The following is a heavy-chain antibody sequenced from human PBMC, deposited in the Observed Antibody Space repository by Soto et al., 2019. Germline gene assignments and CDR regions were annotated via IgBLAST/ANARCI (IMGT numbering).Heavy chain of an antibody. CDR3: ARDMGDYVSLDPYYYYGMDV. D-gene: IGHD4-17*01. CDR1: GYTFTSYY. CDR2: INPSGGST. Sequence: ASVKVSCKASGYTFTSYYMHWVRQAPGQGLEWMGIINPSGGSTSYAQKFQGRVTMTRDTSTSTVYMELSSLRSEDTAVYYCARDMGDYVSLDPYYYYGMDVWGQGTTVTVSS. V-gene: IGHV1-46*01. J-gene: IGHJ6*02.